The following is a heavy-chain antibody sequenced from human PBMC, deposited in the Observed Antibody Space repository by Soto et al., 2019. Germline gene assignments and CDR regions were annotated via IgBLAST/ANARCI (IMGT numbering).Heavy chain of an antibody. CDR3: ARDAVNDYGDPEGGWFDP. J-gene: IGHJ5*02. D-gene: IGHD4-17*01. CDR2: ISSSSSYI. V-gene: IGHV3-21*01. Sequence: GGSLRLSCAASGFTFSSYSMNWVRQAPGKGLEWVSSISSSSSYIYYADSVKGRFTISRDNAKNSLYLQMNSLRAEDTAVYYCARDAVNDYGDPEGGWFDPWGQGTLVTVSS. CDR1: GFTFSSYS.